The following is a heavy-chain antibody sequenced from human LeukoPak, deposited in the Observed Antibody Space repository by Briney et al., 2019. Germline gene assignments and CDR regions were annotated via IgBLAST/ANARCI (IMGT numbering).Heavy chain of an antibody. CDR2: IYYSGST. J-gene: IGHJ4*02. CDR3: ARFSSSSWLMGFDY. D-gene: IGHD6-13*01. Sequence: SETLSLTCTVSGGSLSSGSYYWSWIRQPAGKGLEWIGYIYYSGSTNYNPSLKSRVTISVDTSKNQFSLKLSSVTAADTAVYYCARFSSSSWLMGFDYWGQGTLVTVSS. CDR1: GGSLSSGSYY. V-gene: IGHV4-61*10.